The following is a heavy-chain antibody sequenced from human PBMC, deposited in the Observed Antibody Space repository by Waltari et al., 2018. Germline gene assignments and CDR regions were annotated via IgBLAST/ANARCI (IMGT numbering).Heavy chain of an antibody. CDR2: ISSSGSTI. Sequence: EVQLVESGGGLVQPGGSLRLSCAASGFTFSSYEMNWVRQAPGKGLEWVSYISSSGSTIYYADAVKGRFTISRDNAKNSLYLQMNSLRSEDTAVYYCRSSHVTYYYGMDVWGQGTTVIVSS. V-gene: IGHV3-48*03. J-gene: IGHJ6*02. CDR3: RSSHVTYYYGMDV. D-gene: IGHD4-4*01. CDR1: GFTFSSYE.